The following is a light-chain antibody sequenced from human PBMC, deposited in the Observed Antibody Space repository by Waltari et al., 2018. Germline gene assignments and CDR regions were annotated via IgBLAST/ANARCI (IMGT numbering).Light chain of an antibody. Sequence: DIQMTQFPSSVSASVVDRVTITCRASQDITSYLAWYQQKPGKAPKLLMYAASSLLSGVPSRFSGSGSVTDFTLTISSLQPEDFATYYCQQGKSFPLTFGGGTKVEIK. J-gene: IGKJ4*01. V-gene: IGKV1-12*01. CDR2: AAS. CDR3: QQGKSFPLT. CDR1: QDITSY.